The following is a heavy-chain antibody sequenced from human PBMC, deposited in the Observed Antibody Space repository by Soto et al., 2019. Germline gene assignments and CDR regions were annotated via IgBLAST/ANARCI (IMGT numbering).Heavy chain of an antibody. CDR2: ISGTGVST. D-gene: IGHD1-1*01. CDR3: AKGGRPPREPFMDV. Sequence: PGGSLSLSCAASGSTFSGFTFISYAMTWVRQAPGKGLEWVSTISGTGVSTYYADSVKGRFTISRDNSKNTLYLRMNSLRAEDTAVYYCAKGGRPPREPFMDVWGQGTTVTVSS. CDR1: GSTFSGFTFISYA. V-gene: IGHV3-23*01. J-gene: IGHJ6*02.